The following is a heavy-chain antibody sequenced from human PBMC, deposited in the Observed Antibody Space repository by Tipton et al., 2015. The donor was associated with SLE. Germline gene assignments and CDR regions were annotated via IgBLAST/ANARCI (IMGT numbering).Heavy chain of an antibody. Sequence: SLRLSCAASGFTFSSFEMNWVRQAPGKGLEWVSSISTNIATIYYADSVKGRFTISRDNAKNSLYLQMNSLRAEDTALYYCARDSGVVGALDAFDIWGQGTMVTVSS. CDR2: ISTNIATI. J-gene: IGHJ3*02. CDR3: ARDSGVVGALDAFDI. V-gene: IGHV3-48*03. D-gene: IGHD1-26*01. CDR1: GFTFSSFE.